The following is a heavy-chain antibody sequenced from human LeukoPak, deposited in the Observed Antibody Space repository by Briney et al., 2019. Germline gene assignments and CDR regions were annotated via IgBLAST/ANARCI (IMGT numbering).Heavy chain of an antibody. CDR2: ITSGGDYI. D-gene: IGHD3-9*01. CDR1: GFTFNTFN. CDR3: ARGHYDVLAASYKWTPDY. Sequence: GGSLRLSCAASGFTFNTFNMNWVRQAPEKGLEWVSSITSGGDYIYYADSVKGRFTTSRDNAKNSLSLQLNSLRVEDTAVYYCARGHYDVLAASYKWTPDYWGQGTLVTVYS. J-gene: IGHJ4*02. V-gene: IGHV3-21*01.